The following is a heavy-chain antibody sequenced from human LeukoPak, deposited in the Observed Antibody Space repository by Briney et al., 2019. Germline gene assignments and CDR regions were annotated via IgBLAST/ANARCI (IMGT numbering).Heavy chain of an antibody. Sequence: ASVKVSCKAFGYTFTDYYIHWVRQAPGQGLEWMGWINPHSGGRKYAQKFQGRVTMTRDTSITTAYMELDRLRSDDSAVYYCASVRSTSRSNWGQGTLVTVSS. CDR3: ASVRSTSRSN. CDR1: GYTFTDYY. CDR2: INPHSGGR. V-gene: IGHV1-2*02. D-gene: IGHD6-13*01. J-gene: IGHJ4*02.